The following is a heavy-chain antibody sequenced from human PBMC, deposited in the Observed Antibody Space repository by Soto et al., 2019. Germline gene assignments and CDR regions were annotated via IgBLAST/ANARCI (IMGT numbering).Heavy chain of an antibody. CDR3: SRGMTTVTTLDY. V-gene: IGHV4-30-2*01. J-gene: IGHJ4*02. CDR1: GGSISSGGYS. D-gene: IGHD4-4*01. Sequence: PSETLSLTCAVSGGSISSGGYSWSWIRQPPGKGLEWIGYIYHSGSTYCNPSLKSRVTISVDRSKNQFPLKLSSVTAADTAVYYCSRGMTTVTTLDYWGQGTLVTVSS. CDR2: IYHSGST.